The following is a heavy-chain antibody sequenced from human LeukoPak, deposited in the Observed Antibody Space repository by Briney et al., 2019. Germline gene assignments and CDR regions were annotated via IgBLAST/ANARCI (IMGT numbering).Heavy chain of an antibody. CDR2: IYHSGST. D-gene: IGHD3-3*01. Sequence: PSETLFLTCTVSDYSISSGYYWGWIRQPPGEGLEWIGSIYHSGSTYYNPSLKSRVSISVDTSKNQFSLKLSSVTAADTAVYYCARQEWSGSDYFDYWGQGTLVTVSS. CDR3: ARQEWSGSDYFDY. J-gene: IGHJ4*02. CDR1: DYSISSGYY. V-gene: IGHV4-38-2*02.